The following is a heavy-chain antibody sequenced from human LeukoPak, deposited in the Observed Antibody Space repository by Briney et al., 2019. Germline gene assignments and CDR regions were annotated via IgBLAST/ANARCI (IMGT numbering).Heavy chain of an antibody. CDR3: AKSAGVATIYFDC. CDR2: IGSDYDR. J-gene: IGHJ4*02. CDR1: GFAFGSYA. Sequence: GGSLRLSCTASGFAFGSYAMAWVRQAPGKGLEGVAAIGSDYDRVHEDSVKGRFTISRDNSKSTLYLQMDNLRPENTAVYFCAKSAGVATIYFDCWGQGALVTVSS. D-gene: IGHD5-12*01. V-gene: IGHV3-23*01.